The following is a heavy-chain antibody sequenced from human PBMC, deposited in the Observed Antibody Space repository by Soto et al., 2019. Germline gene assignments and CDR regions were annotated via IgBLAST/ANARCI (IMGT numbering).Heavy chain of an antibody. D-gene: IGHD1-26*01. CDR3: AREGVYSGSYSDAFDT. CDR2: INPSGGST. Sequence: ASVKVSCKASGYTFTSYYMHWVRQAPGQGLEWMGIINPSGGSTSYAQKFQGRVTMTRDTSTSTVYMELSSLRSEDTAVYYCAREGVYSGSYSDAFDTWGQGTMVTVSS. V-gene: IGHV1-46*01. J-gene: IGHJ3*02. CDR1: GYTFTSYY.